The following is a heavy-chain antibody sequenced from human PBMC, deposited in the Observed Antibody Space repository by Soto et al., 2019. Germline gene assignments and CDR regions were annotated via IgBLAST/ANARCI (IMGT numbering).Heavy chain of an antibody. Sequence: GGXLXXXXAASXFTXXSYAXXXXXXXXXXGLXWFSAISGSGGSTYYADSVKGRFTISRDNSKNTLYLQMNSLRAEDTAVYYRAKDLYDCSGGSCRTWYFDLWGRGTLVTVSS. V-gene: IGHV3-23*01. CDR3: AKDLYDCSGGSCRTWYFDL. CDR2: ISGSGGST. CDR1: XFTXXSYA. D-gene: IGHD2-15*01. J-gene: IGHJ2*01.